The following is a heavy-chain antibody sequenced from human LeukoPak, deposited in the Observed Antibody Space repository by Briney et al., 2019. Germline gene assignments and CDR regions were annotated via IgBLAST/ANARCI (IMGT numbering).Heavy chain of an antibody. Sequence: GASVKVSCKASGYSFTVYYMHWMRQAPGQGLEWMGWINPNSDGINYAQTFLGRVTISRDTSISTLYLQMSRLRADDTAVYYCASLYCEYGSSDFWGQRTLDSVFS. J-gene: IGHJ4*02. CDR1: GYSFTVYY. D-gene: IGHD4-17*01. CDR3: ASLYCEYGSSDF. CDR2: INPNSDGI. V-gene: IGHV1-2*02.